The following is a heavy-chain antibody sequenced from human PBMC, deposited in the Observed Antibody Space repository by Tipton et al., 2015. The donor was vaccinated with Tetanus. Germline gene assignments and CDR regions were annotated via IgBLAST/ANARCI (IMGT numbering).Heavy chain of an antibody. D-gene: IGHD1-1*01. CDR1: GYDFTNYW. Sequence: VQLVQSGAEVKKPGESLKISCKASGYDFTNYWIGRVRQMPGKGLEWMGIIYPDDSDTRYSPSFQGQVTISADESISTAYLQWSSLKASDTAMYYCATLSNFYFDYWGQGTLVTVSS. CDR3: ATLSNFYFDY. V-gene: IGHV5-51*01. J-gene: IGHJ4*02. CDR2: IYPDDSDT.